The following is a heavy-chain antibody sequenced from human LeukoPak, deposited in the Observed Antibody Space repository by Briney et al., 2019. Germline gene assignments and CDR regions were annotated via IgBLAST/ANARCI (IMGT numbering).Heavy chain of an antibody. J-gene: IGHJ4*02. CDR2: ISGSGGST. D-gene: IGHD3-10*01. CDR3: AKFPYYYGSGSWDY. V-gene: IGHV3-23*01. CDR1: GFTFNSYA. Sequence: GRSLRLSCAASGFTFNSYAMSWVRQAPGKGLEWVSAISGSGGSTYYADSVKGRFTISRDNSKNTLYLQMNSLRAEDTAVYYCAKFPYYYGSGSWDYWGQGTLVTVSS.